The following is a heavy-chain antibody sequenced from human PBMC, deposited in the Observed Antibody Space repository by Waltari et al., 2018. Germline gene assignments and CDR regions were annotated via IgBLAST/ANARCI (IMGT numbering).Heavy chain of an antibody. CDR3: ARESGSGWFDP. CDR2: IYYSGST. Sequence: QVQLQESGSALVKPAETLSLTCTVAGGSTSSYYWRWIRQPPGKGLEWIGYIYYSGSTNYNPSLKSRVTISVDTSKNQFSLKLSSVTAADTAVYYCARESGSGWFDPWGQGTLVTVSS. CDR1: GGSTSSYY. V-gene: IGHV4-59*01. J-gene: IGHJ5*02. D-gene: IGHD6-19*01.